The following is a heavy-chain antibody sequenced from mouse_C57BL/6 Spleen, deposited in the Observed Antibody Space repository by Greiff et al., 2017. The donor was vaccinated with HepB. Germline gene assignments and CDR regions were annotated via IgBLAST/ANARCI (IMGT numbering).Heavy chain of an antibody. CDR2: IYPGDGDT. D-gene: IGHD2-5*01. V-gene: IGHV1-80*01. J-gene: IGHJ1*03. CDR3: ARLGYSNYGGYFDV. Sequence: VQLKESGAELVKPGASVKISCKASGYAFSSYWMNWVKQRPGKGLEWIGQIYPGDGDTNYNGKFKGKATLTADKSSSTAYMQLSSLTSEDSAVYFCARLGYSNYGGYFDVWGTGTTVTVSS. CDR1: GYAFSSYW.